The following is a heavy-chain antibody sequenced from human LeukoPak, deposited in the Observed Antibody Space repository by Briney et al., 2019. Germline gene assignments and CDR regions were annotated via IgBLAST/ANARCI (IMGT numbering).Heavy chain of an antibody. Sequence: GASVKVSCKASGGTFSSYAISWVRQAPGQGLEWMGGIIPVFGTANYAQKFQGRVTITTDESTSTAYMELSSLRSEDTAVYYCAREGGADAFDIWGQGTMVTVSS. CDR2: IIPVFGTA. CDR1: GGTFSSYA. V-gene: IGHV1-69*05. D-gene: IGHD1-26*01. CDR3: AREGGADAFDI. J-gene: IGHJ3*02.